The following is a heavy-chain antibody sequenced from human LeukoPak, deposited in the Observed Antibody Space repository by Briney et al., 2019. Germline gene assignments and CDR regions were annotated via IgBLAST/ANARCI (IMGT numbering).Heavy chain of an antibody. CDR1: GDSVSSTSAT. J-gene: IGHJ4*02. V-gene: IGHV6-1*01. CDR3: ARRYCSGGSCPFDY. CDR2: TYYRSKWYN. Sequence: SQTLSLTCAISGDSVSSTSATWNWIRQSPSRGLGWLGRTYYRSKWYNDYAVSVKGRITINPDTSKNQFSLQLNSVTPEDTAVYYCARRYCSGGSCPFDYWGQGTLVTVSS. D-gene: IGHD2-15*01.